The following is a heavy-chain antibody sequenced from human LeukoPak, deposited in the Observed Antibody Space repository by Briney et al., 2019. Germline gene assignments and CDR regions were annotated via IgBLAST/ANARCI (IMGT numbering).Heavy chain of an antibody. CDR3: AREETAYNTLILDH. J-gene: IGHJ4*02. D-gene: IGHD3-9*01. CDR1: GFTFSSYG. V-gene: IGHV3-23*01. CDR2: INSAGNT. Sequence: PGGSLRLSCAASGFTFSSYGVNGVSWVRQAPGEGLEWVSAINSAGNTYYADSVRGRFTISRDNFQNTLYLQMNSLRVEDTAVYYCAREETAYNTLILDHWGQGALVTVSS.